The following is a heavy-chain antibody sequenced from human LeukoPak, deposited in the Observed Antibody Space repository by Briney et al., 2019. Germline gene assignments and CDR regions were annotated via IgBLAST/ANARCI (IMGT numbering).Heavy chain of an antibody. CDR3: AKDKVPDSRWNFDV. D-gene: IGHD6-19*01. CDR1: GFIFSTYS. CDR2: ISGGGGST. V-gene: IGHV3-23*01. Sequence: GGSLRLSCAASGFIFSTYSMNWVRQAPGKGLEWVSAISGGGGSTFCTDSVKGRFTISRDNSKNTLYLQLNSLRAEDTALYYCAKDKVPDSRWNFDVWGQGTLVTVSS. J-gene: IGHJ4*02.